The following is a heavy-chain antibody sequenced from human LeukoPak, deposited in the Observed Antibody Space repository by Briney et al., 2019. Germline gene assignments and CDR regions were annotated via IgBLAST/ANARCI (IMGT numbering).Heavy chain of an antibody. CDR2: VNLNSDGT. J-gene: IGHJ4*02. V-gene: IGHV1-2*02. Sequence: ASVNVSFKASVYTXTAYYMHWLRQAPGRGLEWMGLVNLNSDGTNNAQKFQDRGSMTRERAIRKAYMELHRLRSDDTAEYYCATAPLNGYSSGWYSFDYWGQGALGTASS. CDR3: ATAPLNGYSSGWYSFDY. D-gene: IGHD6-19*01. CDR1: VYTXTAYY.